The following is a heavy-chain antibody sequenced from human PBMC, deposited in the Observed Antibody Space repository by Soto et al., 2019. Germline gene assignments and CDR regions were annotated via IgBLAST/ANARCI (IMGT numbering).Heavy chain of an antibody. J-gene: IGHJ3*01. CDR2: LYDVDGS. V-gene: IGHV3-53*01. CDR3: ATRHEREHAYDV. Sequence: GGSLRLSCAAFGLTISGKKYVAWVRQAPGKGLEWVSALYDVDGSFYADSVKGRFTTSSDSSKTTVYLQMNDLRPDDTAVYYCATRHEREHAYDVWGQGTTVTVSS. D-gene: IGHD1-1*01. CDR1: GLTISGKKY.